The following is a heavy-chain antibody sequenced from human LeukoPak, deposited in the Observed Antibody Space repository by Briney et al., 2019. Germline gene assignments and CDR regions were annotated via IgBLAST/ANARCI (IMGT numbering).Heavy chain of an antibody. D-gene: IGHD4-17*01. Sequence: GGSLRLSCAASGFNVSSNYMSWVRQAPGKGLEWVSVIYTGGTTYYTDSVKGRFTISRDNSKNMVYLQMDSLRPDDTAVCYCARITVTRFDYWGLGSLATVSS. V-gene: IGHV3-66*02. CDR1: GFNVSSNY. J-gene: IGHJ4*02. CDR2: IYTGGTT. CDR3: ARITVTRFDY.